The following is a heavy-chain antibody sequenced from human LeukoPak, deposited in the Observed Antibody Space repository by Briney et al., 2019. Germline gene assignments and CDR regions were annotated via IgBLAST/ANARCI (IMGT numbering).Heavy chain of an antibody. CDR3: ADGGYGSGSYSLDY. J-gene: IGHJ4*02. CDR2: ISHSGST. Sequence: PSETLSLTCAVYGGSFSGYYWSWIRPPPGKGLEWIGEISHSGSTNYNPSLKSRVTISVDTSKNQFSLKLSSVTAADTAVYYCADGGYGSGSYSLDYWGQGTLVTVSS. CDR1: GGSFSGYY. D-gene: IGHD3-10*01. V-gene: IGHV4-34*01.